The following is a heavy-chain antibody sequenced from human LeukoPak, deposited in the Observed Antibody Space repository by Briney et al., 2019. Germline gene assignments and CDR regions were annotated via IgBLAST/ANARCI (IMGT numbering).Heavy chain of an antibody. CDR3: AGDYYGSGSYYGVDV. V-gene: IGHV1-8*01. J-gene: IGHJ6*02. D-gene: IGHD3-10*01. CDR1: GYTFTGYD. CDR2: MNPNSGNT. Sequence: ASVKVSCKASGYTFTGYDINWMRQATGQGLEWMGWMNPNSGNTGYAQKFQGRVTMTRNTSISTAYMELSSLRSEDTAVYYCAGDYYGSGSYYGVDVWGQGTTVTVSS.